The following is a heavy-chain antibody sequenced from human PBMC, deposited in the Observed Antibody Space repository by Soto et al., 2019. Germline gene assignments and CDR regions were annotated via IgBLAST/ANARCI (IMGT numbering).Heavy chain of an antibody. V-gene: IGHV3-23*01. CDR3: AKELNPYYYDSSGPLHDY. J-gene: IGHJ4*02. CDR2: ISGSGGST. D-gene: IGHD3-22*01. CDR1: GFTFSSYA. Sequence: GGSLRLFCAASGFTFSSYAMSWVRQAPGKGLEWVSAISGSGGSTYYADSVKGRFTISRDNSKNTLYLQMNSLRAEDTAVYYCAKELNPYYYDSSGPLHDYWGQGTLVTVSS.